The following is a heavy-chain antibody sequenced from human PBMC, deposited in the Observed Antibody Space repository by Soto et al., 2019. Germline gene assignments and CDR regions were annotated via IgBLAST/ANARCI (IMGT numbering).Heavy chain of an antibody. V-gene: IGHV1-69*13. Sequence: VASVKVSCKASGGTFSSYAISWVRQAPGQGLEWMGGIIPIFGTANYAQKFQGRVTITADESTSTAYMELSSLRSEDTAVYYCARASRAAAGIFDYWGQGTLVTVSS. CDR3: ARASRAAAGIFDY. D-gene: IGHD6-13*01. CDR1: GGTFSSYA. CDR2: IIPIFGTA. J-gene: IGHJ4*02.